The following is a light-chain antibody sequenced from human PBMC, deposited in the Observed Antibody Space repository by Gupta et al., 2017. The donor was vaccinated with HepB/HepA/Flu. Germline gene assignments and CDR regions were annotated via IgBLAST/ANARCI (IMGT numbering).Light chain of an antibody. V-gene: IGLV3-25*03. CDR3: QSADSSGTYV. J-gene: IGLJ1*01. CDR2: KDS. Sequence: SYELTQPPSVSVSPGQTARNPCSGDALPKQYAYWYQQKPGQAPVLVIYKDSERPSGIPERFSGSSSGTTVTLTISGVQAEDEADYYCQSADSSGTYVFGTGTKVTVL. CDR1: ALPKQY.